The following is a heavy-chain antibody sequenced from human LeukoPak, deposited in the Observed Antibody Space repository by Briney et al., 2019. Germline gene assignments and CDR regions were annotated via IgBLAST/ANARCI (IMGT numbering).Heavy chain of an antibody. CDR1: GGTFSSYA. CDR2: IIPIFGTA. D-gene: IGHD2-2*02. Sequence: ASVKVSCKASGGTFSSYAISWVRQAPGQGLEWMGGIIPIFGTANYAQKFQGRVTITADESTSTAYMELSSLRSEDTAVYYCARPPVPAAIGHWFDPWGQGTLVTVSS. CDR3: ARPPVPAAIGHWFDP. V-gene: IGHV1-69*13. J-gene: IGHJ5*02.